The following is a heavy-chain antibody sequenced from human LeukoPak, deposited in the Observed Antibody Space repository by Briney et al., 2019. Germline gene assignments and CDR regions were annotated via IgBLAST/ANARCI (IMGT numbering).Heavy chain of an antibody. CDR2: FDPEDGET. Sequence: ASVKVSCKVSGYTLTELSMHWVRQAPGKGLERMGGFDPEDGETIYAQKFQGRVTMTEDTSTDTAYMELSSLRSEDTAVYYCAARNYRSNAFDIWGQGTMVTVSS. CDR1: GYTLTELS. V-gene: IGHV1-24*01. CDR3: AARNYRSNAFDI. D-gene: IGHD1-7*01. J-gene: IGHJ3*02.